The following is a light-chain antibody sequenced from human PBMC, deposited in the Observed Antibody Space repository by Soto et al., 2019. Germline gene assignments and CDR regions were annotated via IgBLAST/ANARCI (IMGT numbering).Light chain of an antibody. CDR2: DVS. V-gene: IGLV2-11*01. CDR3: CSYAGSYTFYV. J-gene: IGLJ1*01. CDR1: SSDVESYNL. Sequence: QSALTQPASVSGSPGQSITISCTGTSSDVESYNLVSWYQQHPGKAPKVMIYDVSKRPSGVPDRFSGSKSGNTASLTLSGLQAEDEAEYYCCSYAGSYTFYVFGTGTKLTVL.